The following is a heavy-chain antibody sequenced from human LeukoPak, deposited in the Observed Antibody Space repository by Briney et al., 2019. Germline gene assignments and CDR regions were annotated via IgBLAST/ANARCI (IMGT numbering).Heavy chain of an antibody. CDR3: AREQWGNLEY. CDR2: ISSSSSYI. V-gene: IGHV3-21*01. J-gene: IGHJ4*02. D-gene: IGHD1-26*01. CDR1: GFTFSSYS. Sequence: GALRLSCAASGFTFSSYSMNWVRQAPGKGLEWVSSISSSSSYIYYADSVKGRFTISRDNAKNSLYLQMNSLRAEDTAVYYCAREQWGNLEYWGQGTLVTVSS.